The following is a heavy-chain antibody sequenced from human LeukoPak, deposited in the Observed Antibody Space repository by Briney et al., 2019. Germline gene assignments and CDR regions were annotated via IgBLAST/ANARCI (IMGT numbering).Heavy chain of an antibody. CDR1: GYTFTSYG. CDR2: ISGYNGNT. J-gene: IGHJ4*02. V-gene: IGHV1-18*01. D-gene: IGHD1-26*01. Sequence: ASVKVSCKASGYTFTSYGIGWVRQAPGQGLEWMGWISGYNGNTKYAQKLQGRVTMTTDTSTTTAYMELRSLRSGDTAVYYCARAHEWELLQNYWGQGTLVTVSS. CDR3: ARAHEWELLQNY.